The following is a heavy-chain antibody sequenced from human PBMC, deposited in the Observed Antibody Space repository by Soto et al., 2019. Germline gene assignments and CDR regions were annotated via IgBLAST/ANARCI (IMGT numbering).Heavy chain of an antibody. CDR3: ARHGSGYSGYDRYYYYYMDV. Sequence: GESLKISCKGSGYSFTSYWIGWVRQMPGKGLEWMGIIYPGDSDTRYSPSFQGQVTISADKSISTAYLQWSSLKASDTAMYYCARHGSGYSGYDRYYYYYMDVWGNGTTVTDS. D-gene: IGHD5-12*01. J-gene: IGHJ6*03. CDR1: GYSFTSYW. V-gene: IGHV5-51*01. CDR2: IYPGDSDT.